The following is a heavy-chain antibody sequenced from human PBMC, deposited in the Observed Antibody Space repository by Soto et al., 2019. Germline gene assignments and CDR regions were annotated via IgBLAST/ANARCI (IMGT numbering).Heavy chain of an antibody. V-gene: IGHV3-48*03. J-gene: IGHJ4*02. D-gene: IGHD5-12*01. CDR1: GFTFSSYE. Sequence: GSLRLSCAASGFTFSSYEMNWVRQAPGKGLEWVSYISSSGSTIYYADSVKGRFTISRDNAKNSLYLQMNSLRAEDTAVYYCARAPQDGYDLVYFDYWGQGTLVTVSS. CDR3: ARAPQDGYDLVYFDY. CDR2: ISSSGSTI.